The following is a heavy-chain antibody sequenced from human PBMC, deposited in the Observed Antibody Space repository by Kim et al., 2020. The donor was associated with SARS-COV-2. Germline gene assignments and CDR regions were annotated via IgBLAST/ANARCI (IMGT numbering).Heavy chain of an antibody. V-gene: IGHV3-33*06. J-gene: IGHJ6*02. Sequence: ADSVKGRFTISRDNSKNTLFLRMSSLRVEDTAVYYCAEDVRTAMVESMDVWGQGTTVTVSS. D-gene: IGHD5-18*01. CDR3: AEDVRTAMVESMDV.